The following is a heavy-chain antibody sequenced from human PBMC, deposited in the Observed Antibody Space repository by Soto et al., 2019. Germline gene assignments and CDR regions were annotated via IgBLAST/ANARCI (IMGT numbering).Heavy chain of an antibody. CDR1: GFTFSSYA. V-gene: IGHV3-23*01. D-gene: IGHD3-16*01. Sequence: QPGGSLRLSCAASGFTFSSYAMSWVRQAPGKGLEWVSIISGSGDSTSYADSVKGRFTMSRDNSKNTLYLRMNSLRAEDTAVYYCAKLPGNSGGRFDYWGQGTLVTVSS. CDR2: ISGSGDST. CDR3: AKLPGNSGGRFDY. J-gene: IGHJ4*02.